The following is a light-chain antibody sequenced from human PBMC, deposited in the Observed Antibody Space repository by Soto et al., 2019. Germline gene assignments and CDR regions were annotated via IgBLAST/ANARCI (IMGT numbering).Light chain of an antibody. Sequence: DIQLTQSPSTLSWSVGDRVTLTCRASQTISSCLAWYQQKPGTAPQLLIYKASTVKSGLPSSISGGGSGADFLLTISSLQHDVFAYYCHQRYNCYSQAFGQGTKVDI. CDR1: QTISSC. V-gene: IGKV1-5*03. CDR3: QRYNCYSQA. CDR2: KAS. J-gene: IGKJ1*01.